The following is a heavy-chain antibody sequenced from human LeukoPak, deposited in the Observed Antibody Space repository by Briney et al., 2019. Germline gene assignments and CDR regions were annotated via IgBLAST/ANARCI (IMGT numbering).Heavy chain of an antibody. CDR1: GDSISSHIYY. CDR3: ARHQTVTTITTFGY. J-gene: IGHJ4*02. CDR2: IYYGGTT. D-gene: IGHD3-16*01. Sequence: SETLSLTCTVSGDSISSHIYYWAWIRQPPGKGLEWIGSIYYGGTTYYNPSLKSRVTISVDTSKNQFSLKVSSVTAADTAVYYCARHQTVTTITTFGYWGQGTLVTVSS. V-gene: IGHV4-39*01.